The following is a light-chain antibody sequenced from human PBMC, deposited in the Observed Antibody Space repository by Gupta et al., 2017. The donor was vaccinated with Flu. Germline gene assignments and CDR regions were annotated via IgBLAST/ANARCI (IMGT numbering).Light chain of an antibody. J-gene: IGLJ2*01. CDR2: DDT. V-gene: IGLV3-21*02. CDR1: NIGGKS. Sequence: PSVSVAPGQTAMVTCGGNNIGGKSVHWYQQKPGQAPVVVVYDDTDRPSGIPERISGSNSGNTATLTISRVEAGDEADYFWQVWDGSSDHPVVFGGGTKLTVL. CDR3: QVWDGSSDHPVV.